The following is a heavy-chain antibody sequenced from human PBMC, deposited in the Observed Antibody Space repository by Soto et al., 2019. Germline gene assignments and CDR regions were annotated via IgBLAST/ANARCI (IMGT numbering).Heavy chain of an antibody. V-gene: IGHV4-39*01. CDR1: GGSICSSSHY. Sequence: SETLSLTCTVSGGSICSSSHYWGWIRQPPGKGLEWIGSIYYSGSTYYNPSLKSRVTISVDASKNQFSLKLSSVTAADTAVYYCARQSALGGWFDPWGQGTLVTVSS. J-gene: IGHJ5*02. CDR2: IYYSGST. CDR3: ARQSALGGWFDP. D-gene: IGHD5-18*01.